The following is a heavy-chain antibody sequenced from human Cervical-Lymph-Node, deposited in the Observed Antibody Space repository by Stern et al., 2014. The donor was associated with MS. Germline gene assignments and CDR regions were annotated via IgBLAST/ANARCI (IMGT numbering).Heavy chain of an antibody. CDR1: GFSFSRYA. CDR3: ASAYSSSHYYFDY. V-gene: IGHV3-33*01. J-gene: IGHJ4*02. Sequence: VQLVESGGGVVQPGRSLRLSCAASGFSFSRYAMHWVRQAPGKGLEWVALIWSDGSNPNYADTVTGRFTITRDNFKSTLYLQMNSLRAEDTAVYYCASAYSSSHYYFDYWGQGTLVTVSS. D-gene: IGHD6-13*01. CDR2: IWSDGSNP.